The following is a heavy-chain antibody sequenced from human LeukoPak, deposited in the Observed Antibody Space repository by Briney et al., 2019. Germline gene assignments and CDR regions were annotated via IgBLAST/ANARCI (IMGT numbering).Heavy chain of an antibody. V-gene: IGHV3-11*03. CDR1: GFTFSDYY. CDR3: ARRSGPEQWLVLDYFDY. D-gene: IGHD6-19*01. Sequence: PGGSLRLSCAASGFTFSDYYISWIRQAPGKGLEWVSYISSSSSYTNHADSVKGRFTISRDNAKNSLYLQMNSLRAEDTAVYYCARRSGPEQWLVLDYFDYWGQGTLVTVSS. CDR2: ISSSSSYT. J-gene: IGHJ4*02.